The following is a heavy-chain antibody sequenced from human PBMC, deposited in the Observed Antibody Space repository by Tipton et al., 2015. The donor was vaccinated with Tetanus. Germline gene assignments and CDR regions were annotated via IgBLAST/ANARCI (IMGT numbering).Heavy chain of an antibody. CDR3: AKDAPSGWFDGGLTQDAFDI. V-gene: IGHV3-33*06. D-gene: IGHD6-19*01. CDR1: GFTFSSYG. CDR2: IWYDGSNK. J-gene: IGHJ3*02. Sequence: SLRLSCAASGFTFSSYGMHWVRQAPGKGLEWVAVIWYDGSNKYYADSVKGRFTISRDNSKNTLYLQMNSLRAEDTAVYYCAKDAPSGWFDGGLTQDAFDIWGQGTMVTVSS.